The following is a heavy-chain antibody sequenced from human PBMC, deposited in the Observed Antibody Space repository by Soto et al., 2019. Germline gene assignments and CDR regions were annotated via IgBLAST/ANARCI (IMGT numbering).Heavy chain of an antibody. CDR3: AIWEWLSTSYFNF. V-gene: IGHV3-23*04. D-gene: IGHD3-3*01. CDR2: ISGSGGAT. CDR1: GFTFTSFA. J-gene: IGHJ4*02. Sequence: EVQLVESGGGMVRPGGSLRLSCAASGFTFTSFAVSWVRQAPGKGLEWVSAISGSGGATYYADSVKGRFTVSRDNSRKTVYLQVDSLRVEDTAVYHCAIWEWLSTSYFNFWGKGTLVTVSS.